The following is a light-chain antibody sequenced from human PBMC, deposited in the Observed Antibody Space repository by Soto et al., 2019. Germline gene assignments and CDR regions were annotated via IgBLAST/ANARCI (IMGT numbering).Light chain of an antibody. V-gene: IGKV3-15*01. J-gene: IGKJ4*01. Sequence: EIVMTQSPATLSVSPGERGTLSCRASQSVSSNLGWYQQKPGQAPRLLIYGASTRATGIPARFSGSGSGTEFTLPISSLQSEDFAVYYCQEYDKWPLTFGGGTKVEIK. CDR3: QEYDKWPLT. CDR1: QSVSSN. CDR2: GAS.